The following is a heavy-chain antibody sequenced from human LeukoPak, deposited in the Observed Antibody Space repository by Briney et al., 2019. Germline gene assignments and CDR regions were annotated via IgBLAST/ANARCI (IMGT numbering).Heavy chain of an antibody. V-gene: IGHV3-30*07. D-gene: IGHD3-10*01. CDR1: GFTFSSYA. J-gene: IGHJ4*02. CDR2: ISYDGSNK. Sequence: GGSLRLSCAASGFTFSSYAMHWVRQAPGKGLEWVAVISYDGSNKYYADSVKGRFTISRDNFKNTLYLQMNSLRAEDTAVYYCARGIYTGSGTYYADYWGQGTLVTVSS. CDR3: ARGIYTGSGTYYADY.